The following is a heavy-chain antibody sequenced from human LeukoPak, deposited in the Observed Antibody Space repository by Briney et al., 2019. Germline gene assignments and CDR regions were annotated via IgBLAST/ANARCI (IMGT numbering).Heavy chain of an antibody. CDR3: ARSVPGTAYYYYYYMDV. J-gene: IGHJ6*03. CDR1: GGSFSGYY. Sequence: SETLSLTCAVYGGSFSGYYWSWIRQPPGKGLEWIGEINHSGSTNYNPSLKSRVTISVDTSKNQFSLKLSSVTAADTAVYYCARSVPGTAYYYYYYMDVWGKGTTVTVSS. CDR2: INHSGST. D-gene: IGHD1-1*01. V-gene: IGHV4-34*01.